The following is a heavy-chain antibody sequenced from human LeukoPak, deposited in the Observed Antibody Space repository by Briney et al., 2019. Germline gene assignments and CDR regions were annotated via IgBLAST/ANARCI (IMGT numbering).Heavy chain of an antibody. CDR3: ARERLIAGATVFDY. D-gene: IGHD1-26*01. V-gene: IGHV4-59*01. Sequence: TSETLSLTCTVSGGSISSYYWSWVRQPPGKGLEWIGYIYYSGSTNYNPSLKSRVTISVDTSNNQFSLKLTPMTAADTAVYFCARERLIAGATVFDYWGQGTLVTVSS. CDR1: GGSISSYY. CDR2: IYYSGST. J-gene: IGHJ4*02.